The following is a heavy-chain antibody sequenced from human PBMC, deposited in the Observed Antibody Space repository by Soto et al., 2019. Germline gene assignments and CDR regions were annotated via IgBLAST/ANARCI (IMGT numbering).Heavy chain of an antibody. D-gene: IGHD1-26*01. Sequence: EVQLVESGGGLVQPGGSLRLSCAASGFTFSNYYMDWVRQLPGKGLEWVGRTRDKARNCASEYAPSLKGRFTISRHDSEDSMFLQLSSLKTEDTAVYYCARDTGGSYDLWGQGTLVTVS. CDR2: TRDKARNCAS. CDR1: GFTFSNYY. J-gene: IGHJ5*02. CDR3: ARDTGGSYDL. V-gene: IGHV3-72*01.